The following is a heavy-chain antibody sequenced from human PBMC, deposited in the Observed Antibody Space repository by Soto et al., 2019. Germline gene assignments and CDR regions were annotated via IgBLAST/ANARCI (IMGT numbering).Heavy chain of an antibody. CDR3: ARPSRGWENWFDP. D-gene: IGHD6-19*01. V-gene: IGHV3-48*02. CDR1: GFTFNSYS. CDR2: ISSSSTTK. Sequence: EVQLVESGGGLVQPGGSLRLSCAASGFTFNSYSMNWVRQAPGKGLEWVSYISSSSTTKYYTDSVKGRFTISIDNAKNSLYLQMNSLRDDYTAVYSCARPSRGWENWFDPWGKGTLVTVSS. J-gene: IGHJ5*02.